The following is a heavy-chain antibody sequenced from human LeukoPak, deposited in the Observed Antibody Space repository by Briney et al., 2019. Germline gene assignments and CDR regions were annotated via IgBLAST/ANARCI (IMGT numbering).Heavy chain of an antibody. CDR2: IYYSGST. CDR3: ARDRGWLHYYDNSGYHFDY. Sequence: PSQTLSLTCTVSGGSISGDYYWSWIRQPPWKGLEWIGYIYYSGSTYYHPSLKSRVTISVDTSKNQFSLKLSSVTAADTAVYYCARDRGWLHYYDNSGYHFDYWGQGTLVTVSS. J-gene: IGHJ4*02. CDR1: GGSISGDYY. V-gene: IGHV4-30-4*01. D-gene: IGHD3-22*01.